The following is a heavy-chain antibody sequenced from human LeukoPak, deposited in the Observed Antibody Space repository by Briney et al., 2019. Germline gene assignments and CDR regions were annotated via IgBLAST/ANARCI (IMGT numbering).Heavy chain of an antibody. CDR3: ARGVEPLAANTLAY. D-gene: IGHD1-14*01. V-gene: IGHV3-53*01. J-gene: IGHJ4*02. CDR1: GFTVITND. CDR2: LYSDGNT. Sequence: GGSLRLSCAASGFTVITNDMTWVRQAPGKGLEWVSVLYSDGNTKYADSVQGRFTISRDNSKNTPFLAMNSLSPDDTAVYYCARGVEPLAANTLAYWGQGTLVTVSS.